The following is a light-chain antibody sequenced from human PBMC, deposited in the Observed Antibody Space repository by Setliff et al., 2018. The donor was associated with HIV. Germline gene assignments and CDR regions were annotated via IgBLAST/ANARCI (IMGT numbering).Light chain of an antibody. J-gene: IGLJ1*01. CDR3: SSYTGSRNYV. V-gene: IGLV2-14*03. CDR2: DVS. CDR1: SSDVGGYNY. Sequence: QSALTQPASVSGSPGQSITISCTGTSSDVGGYNYVSWYQQHPGKAPKLMIYDVSDRPSGVSNRFSGSKSDNTASPTISGLQAEDEGDYYCSSYTGSRNYVFGTGTKVTV.